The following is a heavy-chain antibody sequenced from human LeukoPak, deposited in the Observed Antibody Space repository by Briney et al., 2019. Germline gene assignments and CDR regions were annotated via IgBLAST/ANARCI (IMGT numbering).Heavy chain of an antibody. V-gene: IGHV1-69*13. D-gene: IGHD4-23*01. J-gene: IGHJ4*02. CDR2: IIPIFGTA. Sequence: SVKVSCKASGGTFSSYAISWVRQAPGQGLEWMGEIIPIFGTANYAQKFQGRVTITADESTSTAYMELSSLRSEDTAVYYCARDQGAYGGNSDYWGQGTLVTVSS. CDR3: ARDQGAYGGNSDY. CDR1: GGTFSSYA.